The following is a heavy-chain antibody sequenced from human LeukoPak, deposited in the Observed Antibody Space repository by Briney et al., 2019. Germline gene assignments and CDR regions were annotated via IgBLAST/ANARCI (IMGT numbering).Heavy chain of an antibody. D-gene: IGHD3-22*01. CDR2: IQSDGKT. CDR3: ARAPSEVGGYYPEYFRH. V-gene: IGHV3-74*01. CDR1: LFTFSRYW. J-gene: IGHJ1*01. Sequence: QTGKSLRLSCAASLFTFSRYWMNWVRATSGKGMVRVSLIQSDGKTNYADPVKGPFNIARDNGQNTVAQRRDSLRAEDTGVYYCARAPSEVGGYYPEYFRHWGQGTLVTVSS.